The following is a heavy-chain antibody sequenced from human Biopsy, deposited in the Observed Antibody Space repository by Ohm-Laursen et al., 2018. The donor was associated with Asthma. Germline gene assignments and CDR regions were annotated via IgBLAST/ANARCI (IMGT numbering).Heavy chain of an antibody. D-gene: IGHD6-19*01. CDR1: GFSFDDCA. Sequence: SLRLSCAASGFSFDDCAVHWVRQAPGKGLDWVSGINWNGGSTGYADSVKGRFTISRDNAKNSLYLQMNSLRAEDTALYHCGRDMGGFGSGWFPVEFWGQGTLVTVSS. J-gene: IGHJ4*02. CDR3: GRDMGGFGSGWFPVEF. V-gene: IGHV3-20*01. CDR2: INWNGGST.